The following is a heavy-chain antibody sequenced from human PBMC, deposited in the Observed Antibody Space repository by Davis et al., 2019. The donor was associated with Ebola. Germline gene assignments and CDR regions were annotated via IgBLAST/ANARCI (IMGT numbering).Heavy chain of an antibody. Sequence: MPSETLSLTCTVSGGSISSYYWSWIRQPPGKGLEWIGYIYYSGSTNYNPSLKSRVTISVDTSKNQFSLKLSSVTAADTAVYYCARISSLRWRYLYGMDVWGQGTTVTVSS. V-gene: IGHV4-59*12. J-gene: IGHJ6*02. CDR2: IYYSGST. D-gene: IGHD4-23*01. CDR3: ARISSLRWRYLYGMDV. CDR1: GGSISSYY.